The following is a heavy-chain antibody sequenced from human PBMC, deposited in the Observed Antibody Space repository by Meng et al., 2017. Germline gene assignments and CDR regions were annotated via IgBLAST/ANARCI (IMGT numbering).Heavy chain of an antibody. CDR2: IYWDDDK. Sequence: QITLKESGPTLVKPTQTPTLTCTFSGFSLSTSGVGAGWIRQPPGKALEWLALIYWDDDKRYSPSLKSRLTITKDTSKNQVVLTMTNMDPVDTATYYCAHRRGDSREGWFDPWGQGTLVTVSS. V-gene: IGHV2-5*02. J-gene: IGHJ5*02. D-gene: IGHD2-21*02. CDR3: AHRRGDSREGWFDP. CDR1: GFSLSTSGVG.